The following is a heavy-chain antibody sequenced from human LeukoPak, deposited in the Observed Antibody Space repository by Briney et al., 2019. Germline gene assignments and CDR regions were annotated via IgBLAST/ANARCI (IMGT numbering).Heavy chain of an antibody. V-gene: IGHV4-59*01. D-gene: IGHD6-13*01. CDR2: IYYSGST. CDR1: GGSISSYY. CDR3: ARDLYSSSWLNYFDY. J-gene: IGHJ4*02. Sequence: SETLSLTCTVSGGSISSYYWSWIRQPPGKGLEWIGYIYYSGSTNYNPSLKSRVTISVDTSKNQFSLKLSSVTAADTPVYYCARDLYSSSWLNYFDYWGQGTLVTVSS.